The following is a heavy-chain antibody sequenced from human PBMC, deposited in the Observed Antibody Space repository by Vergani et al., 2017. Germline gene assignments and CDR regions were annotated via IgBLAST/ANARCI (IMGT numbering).Heavy chain of an antibody. CDR3: TKGSPGYTGYFFDY. D-gene: IGHD5-12*01. J-gene: IGHJ4*02. V-gene: IGHV3-23*01. CDR1: GFSFPGYA. CDR2: VSGSSATP. Sequence: EVQLLESGGGLAQPGGSLRLSCAASGFSFPGYAMSWVRQAPGKGLEWVSSVSGSSATPYYADSVKGRFIISRDNSKNTLHLQMNSLRADDTAVYYCTKGSPGYTGYFFDYWGQGTLATVSS.